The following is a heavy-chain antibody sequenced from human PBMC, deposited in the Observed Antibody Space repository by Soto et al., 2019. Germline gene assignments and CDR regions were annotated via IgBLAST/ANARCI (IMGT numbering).Heavy chain of an antibody. Sequence: GGSLRLSCAASGFTVSSNYMGWVRQAPGKGLEWVSVIYSGGSTYYADSVKGRFTISRDNSKNSLYLQMNSLGVEDTAVYYCARDRGYDAHDYYYNAMDVWGQGTTVTVSS. CDR2: IYSGGST. J-gene: IGHJ6*02. V-gene: IGHV3-53*01. CDR1: GFTVSSNY. D-gene: IGHD2-15*01. CDR3: ARDRGYDAHDYYYNAMDV.